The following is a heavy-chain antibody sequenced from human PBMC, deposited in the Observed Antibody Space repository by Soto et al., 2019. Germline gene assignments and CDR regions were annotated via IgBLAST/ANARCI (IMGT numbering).Heavy chain of an antibody. J-gene: IGHJ4*02. CDR2: INPNSGGT. V-gene: IGHV1-2*04. D-gene: IGHD5-18*01. CDR1: GYTFTGYY. CDR3: ARSSGDTAMVLGY. Sequence: GASVKVSCKASGYTFTGYYMHWVRQAPGQGLEWMGWINPNSGGTNYAQKFQGWVTMTRDTSISTAYMELSRLRSDDTAVYYCARSSGDTAMVLGYWGQGXLVTVYS.